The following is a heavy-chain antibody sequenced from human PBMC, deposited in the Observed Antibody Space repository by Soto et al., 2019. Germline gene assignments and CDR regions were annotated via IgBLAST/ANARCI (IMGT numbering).Heavy chain of an antibody. J-gene: IGHJ4*02. CDR3: ARHGYSYGGGYFDY. Sequence: EVQLVDSGGGLVQPGGSLRLSCAATGLTVSSNYMSWVRQAPGKGLEWVSVIYSGGSAYYADSVKGRFTISRDNSKNTLYLQMNSLRAEDTAVYYCARHGYSYGGGYFDYWGQGTLVTVSS. CDR2: IYSGGSA. CDR1: GLTVSSNY. D-gene: IGHD5-18*01. V-gene: IGHV3-66*04.